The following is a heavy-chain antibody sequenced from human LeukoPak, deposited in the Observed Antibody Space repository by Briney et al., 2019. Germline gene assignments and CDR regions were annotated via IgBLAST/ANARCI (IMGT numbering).Heavy chain of an antibody. Sequence: VASVKVSCKASGGTFSSYAISWVRQAPGQGLEWMGWISAYNGNTNYAQKLQGRVTMTTDTSTSTAYMELRSLRSDDTAVYYCARGGSSWSQVAYWGQGTLVTVSS. CDR2: ISAYNGNT. J-gene: IGHJ4*02. V-gene: IGHV1-18*01. CDR1: GGTFSSYA. CDR3: ARGGSSWSQVAY. D-gene: IGHD6-13*01.